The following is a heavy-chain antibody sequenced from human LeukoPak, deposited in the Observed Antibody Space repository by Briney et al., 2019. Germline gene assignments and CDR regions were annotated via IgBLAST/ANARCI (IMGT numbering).Heavy chain of an antibody. J-gene: IGHJ6*03. V-gene: IGHV3-30*02. CDR2: IRYGGSNK. CDR3: AKAGYCSATGCPDYFYMDV. Sequence: PGGSLRLSCAASGFTFRRYGMHWVRQAPGKGLEWVAFIRYGGSNKFYADSVKGRFTISRDTSKNTLYLQMNSLRSEDSAMYYCAKAGYCSATGCPDYFYMDVWGRGTTVTVSS. D-gene: IGHD2-8*02. CDR1: GFTFRRYG.